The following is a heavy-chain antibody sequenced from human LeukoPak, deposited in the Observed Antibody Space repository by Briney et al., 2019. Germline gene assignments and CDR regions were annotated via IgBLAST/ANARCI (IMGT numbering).Heavy chain of an antibody. V-gene: IGHV3-7*01. CDR2: IKHDGSEE. CDR3: AKGGRSSSWYWVY. J-gene: IGHJ4*02. Sequence: GGSRRLSCAASGFTFSSYWMTWVRQAPGKGLEWVATIKHDGSEESYVDSVKGRFTISRDNAKNSLYLQMNTLRAEDTAVYYCAKGGRSSSWYWVYWGQGTLVTVSS. D-gene: IGHD6-13*01. CDR1: GFTFSSYW.